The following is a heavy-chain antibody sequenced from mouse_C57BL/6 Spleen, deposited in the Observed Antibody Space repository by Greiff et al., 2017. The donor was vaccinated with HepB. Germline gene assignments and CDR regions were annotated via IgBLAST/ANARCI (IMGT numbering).Heavy chain of an antibody. CDR3: ANKNRYSNYGY. Sequence: QVQLKQPGAELVKPGASVKLSCKASGYTFTSYWMQWVKQRPGQGLEWIGEIDPSDSYTNYNQKFKGKATLTVDTSSSTAYMQLSSLTSEDSAVYYCANKNRYSNYGYWGQGTTLTVSS. V-gene: IGHV1-50*01. J-gene: IGHJ2*01. D-gene: IGHD2-5*01. CDR2: IDPSDSYT. CDR1: GYTFTSYW.